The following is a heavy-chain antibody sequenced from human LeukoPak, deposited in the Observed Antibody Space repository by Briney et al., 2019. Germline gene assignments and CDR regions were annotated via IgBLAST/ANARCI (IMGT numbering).Heavy chain of an antibody. CDR2: IRYDGSNK. D-gene: IGHD4-17*01. Sequence: GGSLRLSCAASGFTFSSYGMHWVRQAPGKGLEWVAFIRYDGSNKYYADSVKGRFTISRDNSKNTLYLQMNSLRAEDTAVYYCAREALYDYGDQGLDYWGQGTLVTVSS. CDR1: GFTFSSYG. CDR3: AREALYDYGDQGLDY. V-gene: IGHV3-30*02. J-gene: IGHJ4*02.